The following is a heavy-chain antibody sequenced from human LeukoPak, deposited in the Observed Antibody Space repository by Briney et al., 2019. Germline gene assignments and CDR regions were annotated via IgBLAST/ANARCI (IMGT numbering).Heavy chain of an antibody. CDR3: ARGRVVPAANRFAFDI. CDR1: GGSISSSSYY. V-gene: IGHV4-39*01. Sequence: SETLSLTCTVSGGSISSSSYYWGWIRQPPGKGLEWIGSIYYSGSTYYNPSLKSRVTISVDTSKNQFSLKLSSVTAADTAVYYCARGRVVPAANRFAFDIWGQGTMVTVSS. CDR2: IYYSGST. D-gene: IGHD2-2*01. J-gene: IGHJ3*02.